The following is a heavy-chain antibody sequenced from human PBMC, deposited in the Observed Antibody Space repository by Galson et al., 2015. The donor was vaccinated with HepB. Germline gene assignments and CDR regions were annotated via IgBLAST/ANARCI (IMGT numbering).Heavy chain of an antibody. V-gene: IGHV3-21*01. CDR2: ISRSRNFI. J-gene: IGHJ4*02. CDR3: ARIFGELPNFDY. CDR1: GLSFSSYT. Sequence: SLRLSCAASGLSFSSYTMNWVRQAPGKGLEWVSSISRSRNFIYYVDSVKGRFTISRDNAKNSLYLQMNSLRAEDTAVYYCARIFGELPNFDYWGQGTLVTVSS. D-gene: IGHD3-10*01.